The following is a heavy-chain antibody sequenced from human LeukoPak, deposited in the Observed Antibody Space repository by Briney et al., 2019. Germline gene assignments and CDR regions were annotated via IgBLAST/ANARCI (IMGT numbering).Heavy chain of an antibody. CDR2: INPNIGGT. CDR3: AIWTYYYGSGSSYTPAIAFAI. CDR1: GYTFTGYY. J-gene: IGHJ3*02. Sequence: GASVKVSCKASGYTFTGYYMHWVRQAPGQGLEWMGWINPNIGGTNYAQQFQGRVAITRDTSITTGYMELSRLGSDDTAVYYCAIWTYYYGSGSSYTPAIAFAIWGLGTVVTVSS. V-gene: IGHV1-2*02. D-gene: IGHD3-10*01.